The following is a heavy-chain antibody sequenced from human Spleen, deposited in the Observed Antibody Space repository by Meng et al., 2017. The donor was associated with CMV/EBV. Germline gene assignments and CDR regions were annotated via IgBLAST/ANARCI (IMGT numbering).Heavy chain of an antibody. V-gene: IGHV3-20*04. CDR3: ARDGITGTYGMDV. Sequence: GESLKISCAASGFTFDDYGMTWVRQAPGKGLEWVSGITWNGGTTDYADSVKGRFTVSRDNAKNSLYLQMNSLRVEDTAVYYCARDGITGTYGMDVWGQGTTVTVSS. CDR2: ITWNGGTT. D-gene: IGHD1/OR15-1a*01. J-gene: IGHJ6*02. CDR1: GFTFDDYG.